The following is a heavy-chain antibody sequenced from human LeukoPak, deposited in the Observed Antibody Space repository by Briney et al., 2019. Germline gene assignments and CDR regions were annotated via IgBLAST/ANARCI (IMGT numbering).Heavy chain of an antibody. CDR2: IQSRTEGGTT. V-gene: IGHV3-15*01. D-gene: IGHD5-24*01. CDR3: ATRTTRDGYNLEY. J-gene: IGHJ4*02. Sequence: RGSLRLSCVASGFSFSSAWMSWVRLVPGKGLEWLGRIQSRTEGGTTYYAAPVKGRFTISRDDSKNTVYLQMNSLEPEDTAVYFCATRTTRDGYNLEYWGQGTLVTVSS. CDR1: GFSFSSAW.